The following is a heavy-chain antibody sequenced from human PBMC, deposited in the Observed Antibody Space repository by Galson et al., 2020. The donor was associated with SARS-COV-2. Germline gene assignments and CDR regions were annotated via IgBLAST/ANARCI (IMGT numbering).Heavy chain of an antibody. CDR1: GGSISSRSYY. CDR3: ARRGEVVAWVY. D-gene: IGHD2-15*01. CDR2: IHYRGST. V-gene: IGHV4-39*01. Sequence: SETLSLTCTVSGGSISSRSYYWGWLRHPPGKGLEWIGTIHYRGSTAYTPSLNRRVTISVDTSKHQFSLMLRSVTAADTAVYYCARRGEVVAWVYWGQGTLVTVSS. J-gene: IGHJ4*02.